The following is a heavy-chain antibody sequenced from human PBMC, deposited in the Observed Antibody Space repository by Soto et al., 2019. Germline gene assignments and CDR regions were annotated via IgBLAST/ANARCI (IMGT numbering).Heavy chain of an antibody. J-gene: IGHJ6*02. CDR1: GGTFSSDA. CDR2: IISIFGTA. CDR3: AGPGDYYYYYGMDV. Sequence: QVQLVQSGAEVKKPGSSVKVSCKASGGTFSSDAISWVRQAPGQGLEWMGGIISIFGTANYAQKFQGRVTITADESTSTAYMESSSLRSEATAVYYCAGPGDYYYYYGMDVWGQGTTVTVSS. V-gene: IGHV1-69*12.